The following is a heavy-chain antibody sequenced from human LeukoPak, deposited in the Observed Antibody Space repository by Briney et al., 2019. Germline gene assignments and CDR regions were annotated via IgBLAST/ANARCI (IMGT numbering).Heavy chain of an antibody. Sequence: PGGSLRLSCAASGFTFSSFVMGWVRQAPGKGLEWVSSISGSGVYKYYTDSVKGRFTISRDNSKNTLYVQMNSLRAEDTAVYYCAKVSCTRGTCSSFDYWGQGTLATVSS. D-gene: IGHD2-8*02. CDR3: AKVSCTRGTCSSFDY. V-gene: IGHV3-23*01. CDR1: GFTFSSFV. CDR2: ISGSGVYK. J-gene: IGHJ4*02.